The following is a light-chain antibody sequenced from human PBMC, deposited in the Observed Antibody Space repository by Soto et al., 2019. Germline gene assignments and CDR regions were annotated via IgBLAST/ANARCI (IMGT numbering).Light chain of an antibody. CDR2: RNN. CDR3: AAWDDSLSGSV. J-gene: IGLJ7*01. Sequence: QSVLTQPPSASGTPGQRVTISCSGSSSNIGSNYVYWYQQLPGTAPKLLIYRNNQRPSGVPDRLSGSKSGTSASLAISGIRSEDEADYYCAAWDDSLSGSVFGGGTQLTVL. CDR1: SSNIGSNY. V-gene: IGLV1-47*01.